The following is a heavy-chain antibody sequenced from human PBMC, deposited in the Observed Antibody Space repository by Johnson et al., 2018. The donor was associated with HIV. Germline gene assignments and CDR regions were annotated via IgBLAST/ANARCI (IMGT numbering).Heavy chain of an antibody. CDR2: ISGSGVGI. CDR1: GFTFSSYA. D-gene: IGHD6-6*01. Sequence: VQLVESGGGLAQPGGSLRLSCAASGFTFSSYAMSWVRQAPGKGLEWVSAISGSGVGIYYADSVKGRFTISRDNSKNTLYLQMNSLRAEDTAVYYCAKKGGVYSSSNDAFDIWGQGTMVTVSS. V-gene: IGHV3-23*04. CDR3: AKKGGVYSSSNDAFDI. J-gene: IGHJ3*02.